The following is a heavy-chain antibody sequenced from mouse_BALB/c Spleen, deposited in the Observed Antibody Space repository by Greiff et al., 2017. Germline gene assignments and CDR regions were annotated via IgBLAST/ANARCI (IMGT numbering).Heavy chain of an antibody. CDR3: ARLGGYDGYWYFDV. D-gene: IGHD2-3*01. V-gene: IGHV5-12-2*01. J-gene: IGHJ1*01. Sequence: EVKLMESGGGLVQPGGSLKLSCAASGFTFSSYTMSWVRQTPEKRLEWVAYISNGGGSTYYPDTVKGRFTISRDNAKNTLYLQMSSLKSEDTAMYYCARLGGYDGYWYFDVWGAGTTVTVSS. CDR2: ISNGGGST. CDR1: GFTFSSYT.